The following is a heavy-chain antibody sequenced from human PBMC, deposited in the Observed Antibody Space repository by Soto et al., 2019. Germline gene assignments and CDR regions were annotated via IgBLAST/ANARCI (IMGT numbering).Heavy chain of an antibody. CDR3: ARVAGTGYFDY. J-gene: IGHJ4*02. V-gene: IGHV4-4*02. D-gene: IGHD6-19*01. Sequence: ETLSLTCAVSGGSISSTYWWGWVRQPPGKGLEWIGEIYHSGSTNYNPSLKSRVTISVDKSKNQFSLKLSSVTAADTAVYYCARVAGTGYFDYWGQGTLVTVSS. CDR1: GGSISSTYW. CDR2: IYHSGST.